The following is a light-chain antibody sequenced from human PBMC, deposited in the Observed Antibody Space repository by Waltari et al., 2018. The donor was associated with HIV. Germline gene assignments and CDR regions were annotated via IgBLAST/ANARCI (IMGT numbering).Light chain of an antibody. CDR3: QQFDKWPLT. CDR1: QSISSK. J-gene: IGKJ4*01. CDR2: GAS. V-gene: IGKV3-15*01. Sequence: EIVMTQSPVPLSVSPGERATLSCRASQSISSKLVWYQQKPGQAPRLLIYGASTRATGIPTRFSGSGSGTEYTLTISSLQSEDFAVYFCQQFDKWPLTFGGGTKVEI.